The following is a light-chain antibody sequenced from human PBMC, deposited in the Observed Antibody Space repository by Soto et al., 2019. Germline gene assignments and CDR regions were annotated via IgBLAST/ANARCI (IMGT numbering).Light chain of an antibody. J-gene: IGKJ4*01. Sequence: EIILTQSPVTLYLSLVERATLSCRASQSVNNYLAWYQQKSGQAPRLLIYDASNRAAGVPARFSGSGSGTDFTLTISSLEPEDFSVYHCQQRSNRVTLGGGTKVEIK. CDR1: QSVNNY. V-gene: IGKV3-11*01. CDR2: DAS. CDR3: QQRSNRVT.